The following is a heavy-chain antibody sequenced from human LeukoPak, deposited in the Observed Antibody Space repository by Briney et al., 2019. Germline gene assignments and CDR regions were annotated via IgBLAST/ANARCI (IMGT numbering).Heavy chain of an antibody. J-gene: IGHJ4*02. Sequence: GGSLRLSCAASGFTFSSYEMNWVRQAPGKGLEWVSVIYSGGSAYYADSVKGRFTISRDNSKNTLYLQMNSLRAEDTAVYYCANIAFWGQGTLVTVSS. CDR1: GFTFSSYE. CDR2: IYSGGSA. V-gene: IGHV3-66*01. CDR3: ANIAF. D-gene: IGHD3-16*02.